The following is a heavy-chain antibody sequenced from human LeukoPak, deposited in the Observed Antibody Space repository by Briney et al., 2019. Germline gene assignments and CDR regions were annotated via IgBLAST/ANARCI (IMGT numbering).Heavy chain of an antibody. CDR1: GGSISSYY. CDR3: ARINWNYFDY. D-gene: IGHD1-1*01. CDR2: IYYSGNT. Sequence: SETRSLTCTVSGGSISSYYWSWVRQPPGKGLEWIGYIYYSGNTNYNPSLKSRLTMSADRSRNQFSLNLNSVTAADTAVYFCARINWNYFDYWGQGILVTVSS. V-gene: IGHV4-59*08. J-gene: IGHJ4*02.